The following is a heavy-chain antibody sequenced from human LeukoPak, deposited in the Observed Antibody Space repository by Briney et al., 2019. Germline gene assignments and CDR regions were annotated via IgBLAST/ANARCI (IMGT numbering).Heavy chain of an antibody. J-gene: IGHJ4*02. D-gene: IGHD6-13*01. CDR3: ARDGVGAAAGTPFDY. Sequence: ASVKVSCKASGYTFTSYGISWVRQAPGQGLEWMGWISAYNGNTNYAQKLQGRVTMTTDTSTSTAYMELRSLRSDDTAVYCCARDGVGAAAGTPFDYWGQGTLVTVSS. CDR1: GYTFTSYG. V-gene: IGHV1-18*01. CDR2: ISAYNGNT.